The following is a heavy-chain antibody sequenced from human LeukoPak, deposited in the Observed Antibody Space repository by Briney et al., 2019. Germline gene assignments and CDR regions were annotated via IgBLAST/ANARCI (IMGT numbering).Heavy chain of an antibody. Sequence: GGSLRLSCAASGFTFSSYGTHWVRQAPGKGLEWVAVIWYDGSNKYYADSVKGRFTISRDNSKNTLYLQMNSLRAEDTAVYYCARVRTRGAMALDYWGQGTLVTVSS. CDR3: ARVRTRGAMALDY. CDR2: IWYDGSNK. V-gene: IGHV3-33*01. J-gene: IGHJ4*02. CDR1: GFTFSSYG. D-gene: IGHD3-16*01.